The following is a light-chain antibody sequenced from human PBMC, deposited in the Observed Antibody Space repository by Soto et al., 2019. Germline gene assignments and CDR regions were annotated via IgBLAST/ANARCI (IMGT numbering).Light chain of an antibody. J-gene: IGKJ4*01. Sequence: EIVLTQSPATLSLSPGERATLSCRASQSVSFYLAWYQQKPGETPRLLIYDATNRATGIPDRFSGSGSGTDFTLTISSLVPEDFAVYYCHQRSDWPLTFGGGTKVEI. CDR1: QSVSFY. V-gene: IGKV3-11*01. CDR2: DAT. CDR3: HQRSDWPLT.